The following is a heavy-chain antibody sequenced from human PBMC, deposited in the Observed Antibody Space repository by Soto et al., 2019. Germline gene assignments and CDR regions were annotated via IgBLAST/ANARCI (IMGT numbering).Heavy chain of an antibody. CDR3: ARDSAYSGSYDY. V-gene: IGHV4-59*01. D-gene: IGHD1-26*01. Sequence: SETLSLTCTVSGGSISSYNWSWIRQPPGKGLEWIGYIYYSGSTNYNPSLKSRVTISVDTSKNQFSLKVSSVTAADTAVYYCARDSAYSGSYDYWGQGTLVTVSS. CDR1: GGSISSYN. CDR2: IYYSGST. J-gene: IGHJ4*02.